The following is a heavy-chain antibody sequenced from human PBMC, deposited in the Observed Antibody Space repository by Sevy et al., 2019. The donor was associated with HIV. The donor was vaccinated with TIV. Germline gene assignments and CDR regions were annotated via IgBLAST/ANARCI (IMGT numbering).Heavy chain of an antibody. D-gene: IGHD1-26*01. J-gene: IGHJ4*02. CDR1: GFTFDDYA. CDR2: ISWNSGSI. V-gene: IGHV3-9*01. Sequence: GGSLRLSCAASGFTFDDYAMHWVRQAPGKGLEWVSGISWNSGSIGYADSVKGRFTISRDNAKNSLYLQMNSLRAEDTALYYCAKDIGGLLDYWGQRTLVTVSS. CDR3: AKDIGGLLDY.